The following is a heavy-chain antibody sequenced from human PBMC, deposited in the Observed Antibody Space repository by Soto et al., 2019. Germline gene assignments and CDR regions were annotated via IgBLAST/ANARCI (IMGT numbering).Heavy chain of an antibody. D-gene: IGHD3-3*01. V-gene: IGHV1-58*01. Sequence: QMQLVQSGPEVKKPGTSVKVSCKASGFTFTSSAVQWVRQARGQRLEWIGWIVVGSGNTNYAQKFQERVTITRDMSTSTADMELSSLRSEDTAVYYCAAGPIFPSYPVQYYYGMDVWGQGTTVTVSS. CDR2: IVVGSGNT. J-gene: IGHJ6*02. CDR1: GFTFTSSA. CDR3: AAGPIFPSYPVQYYYGMDV.